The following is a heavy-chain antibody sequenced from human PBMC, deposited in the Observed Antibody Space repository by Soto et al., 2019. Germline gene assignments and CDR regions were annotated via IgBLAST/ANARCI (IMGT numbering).Heavy chain of an antibody. CDR3: TRAGSYRQDY. D-gene: IGHD1-26*01. J-gene: IGHJ4*02. CDR1: GFTFSSYW. CDR2: INSDGSIT. V-gene: IGHV3-74*01. Sequence: GGSLRLSCAASGFTFSSYWMHWVRQAPGEGLVWVSRINSDGSITNYADSVKGRFTISRDNAKNTLYLQMNSLRAEDTAVYFCTRAGSYRQDYWGQGTLVTVSS.